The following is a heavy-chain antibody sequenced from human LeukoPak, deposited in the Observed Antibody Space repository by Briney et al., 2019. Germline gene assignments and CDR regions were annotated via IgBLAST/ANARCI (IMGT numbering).Heavy chain of an antibody. V-gene: IGHV1-2*02. CDR2: INPNSGGT. Sequence: ASVKVSCKASGYTFTGYYMHWVRQAPGQGLEWMGWINPNSGGTNYAQKFQGRVTMTRDTSISTAYMELSRLRSDDTAVYYCARWHDFWSGSLGYWGQGTLVTVSS. CDR1: GYTFTGYY. CDR3: ARWHDFWSGSLGY. J-gene: IGHJ4*02. D-gene: IGHD3-3*01.